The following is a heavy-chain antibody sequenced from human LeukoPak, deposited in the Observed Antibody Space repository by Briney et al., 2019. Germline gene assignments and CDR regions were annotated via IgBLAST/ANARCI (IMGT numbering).Heavy chain of an antibody. Sequence: GGSLRLSCAASGFTFSSYAMHWVHQAPGKGLEWVAVISYDGSNKYYADSVKGRFTISRDNSKNTLYLQMNSLRAEDTAVYYCARDHGIVGATNWFDPWGQGTLVTVSS. V-gene: IGHV3-30*04. CDR1: GFTFSSYA. CDR3: ARDHGIVGATNWFDP. CDR2: ISYDGSNK. D-gene: IGHD1-26*01. J-gene: IGHJ5*02.